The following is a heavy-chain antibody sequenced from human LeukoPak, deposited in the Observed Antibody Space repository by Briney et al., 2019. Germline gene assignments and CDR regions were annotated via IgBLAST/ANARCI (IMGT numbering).Heavy chain of an antibody. Sequence: GASVKVSCKASGGTFSSYAISWVRQAPGQGLEWMGRINPNSGGTNYAQKFQGRVTMTRDTSISTAYMELSRLRSDDTAVYYCARDAKRVVVAATVPNWFDPWGQGTLVTVSS. V-gene: IGHV1-2*06. CDR1: GGTFSSYA. CDR3: ARDAKRVVVAATVPNWFDP. D-gene: IGHD2-15*01. CDR2: INPNSGGT. J-gene: IGHJ5*02.